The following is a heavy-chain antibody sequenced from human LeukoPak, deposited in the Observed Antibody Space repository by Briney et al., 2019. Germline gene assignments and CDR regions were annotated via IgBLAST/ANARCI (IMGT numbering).Heavy chain of an antibody. Sequence: PGGSLGLSCAASGFTFSSYGISWVRQAPGKGLEWVSFISGSGSTSDYADSVKGRFTISRDNSKNTLYLQMNNLRAEDTAVYYCAKGRVRQFDPFDYWGQGTLVTVSS. D-gene: IGHD1-1*01. CDR1: GFTFSSYG. J-gene: IGHJ4*02. CDR3: AKGRVRQFDPFDY. CDR2: ISGSGSTS. V-gene: IGHV3-23*01.